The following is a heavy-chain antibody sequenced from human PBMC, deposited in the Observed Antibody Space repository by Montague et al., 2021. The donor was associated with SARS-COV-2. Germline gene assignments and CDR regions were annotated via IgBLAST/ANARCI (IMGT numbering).Heavy chain of an antibody. CDR3: ARRAGYSSSWYLAFEI. V-gene: IGHV4-59*01. J-gene: IGHJ3*02. CDR2: IYYSGST. CDR1: SGSIGSYY. D-gene: IGHD6-13*01. Sequence: SETLSLTCTVSSGSIGSYYWSWIRQPPGKGLEWIGYIYYSGSTNYNPSLKSRVTISVDTSKNQFSLKLSSVTAADTAAYYCARRAGYSSSWYLAFEIWGQGTMVTVSS.